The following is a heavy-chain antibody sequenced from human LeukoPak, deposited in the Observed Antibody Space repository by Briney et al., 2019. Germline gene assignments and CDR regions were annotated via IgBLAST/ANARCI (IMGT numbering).Heavy chain of an antibody. V-gene: IGHV4-31*03. J-gene: IGHJ4*02. Sequence: SQTLSLTCTVSGGSISSGGYYWSWIRQHPGKGLEWIGYIYYSGSTYYNPSLKSRGTISVDTSKNQFSLKLSSVTAADTAVYYCAGDRRGVGGNDYWGQGALVTVSS. CDR2: IYYSGST. D-gene: IGHD3-10*01. CDR3: AGDRRGVGGNDY. CDR1: GGSISSGGYY.